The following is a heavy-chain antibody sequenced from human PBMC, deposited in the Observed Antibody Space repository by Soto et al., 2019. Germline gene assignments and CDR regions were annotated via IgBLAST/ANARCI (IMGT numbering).Heavy chain of an antibody. V-gene: IGHV1-2*02. CDR1: GYTFTGYY. D-gene: IGHD6-13*01. CDR2: INPNSGGT. Sequence: SVKVSCKASGYTFTGYYMHWGRQAPGQGLEWMGWINPNSGGTNYAQKFQGRVTMTRDTSISTAYMELSRLRSDDTAVYYCAREVAAAGTEVDPWGQGTPVTVSS. CDR3: AREVAAAGTEVDP. J-gene: IGHJ5*02.